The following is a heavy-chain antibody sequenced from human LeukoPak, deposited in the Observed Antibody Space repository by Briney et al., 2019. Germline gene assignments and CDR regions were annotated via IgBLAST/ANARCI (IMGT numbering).Heavy chain of an antibody. V-gene: IGHV3-30-3*01. Sequence: PWGSLRLSCAASGFTFSSYAMHWVRQAPGKGLEWVAVISYDGSNKYYADSVKGRFTISRDNSKNTLYLQMNSLRAEDTAVYYCARDHRGVRDYFDYWGQGTLVTVPS. CDR3: ARDHRGVRDYFDY. J-gene: IGHJ4*02. D-gene: IGHD3-10*01. CDR2: ISYDGSNK. CDR1: GFTFSSYA.